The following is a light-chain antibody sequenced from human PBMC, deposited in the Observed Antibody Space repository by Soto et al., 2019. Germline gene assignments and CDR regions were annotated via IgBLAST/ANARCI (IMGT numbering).Light chain of an antibody. CDR2: RAS. V-gene: IGKV1-5*03. J-gene: IGKJ1*01. CDR3: QQYSDYSGT. Sequence: DIQVTQSPSTLSASVGDRVTITCRASQSINDWLAWYQQKPGKAPKLLIYRASYLRSGVPSRFSGSGSGTDFTLTISSLQPDDFASYYCQQYSDYSGTFGQGTKVEIK. CDR1: QSINDW.